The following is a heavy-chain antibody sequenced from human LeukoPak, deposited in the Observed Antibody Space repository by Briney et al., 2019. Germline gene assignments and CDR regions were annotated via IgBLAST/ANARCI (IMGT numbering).Heavy chain of an antibody. V-gene: IGHV6-1*01. CDR2: TYYRSKWYN. CDR3: ARGSSSNSWYFDY. J-gene: IGHJ4*02. CDR1: GDSVSSNSAT. D-gene: IGHD6-13*01. Sequence: SQTLSLTCAISGDSVSSNSATWTWIRQSPSRGLEWLGRTYYRSKWYNDYAVSVKSRITINLDTSKNQFSLQLSSVTPEDTAVYYCARGSSSNSWYFDYWGQGTLVTVSS.